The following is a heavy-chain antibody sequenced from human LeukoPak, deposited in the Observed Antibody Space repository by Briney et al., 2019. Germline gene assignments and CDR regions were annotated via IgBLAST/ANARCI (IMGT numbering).Heavy chain of an antibody. Sequence: PLETLSLTCTVSGGSVSHGGYYWSWIRQHPGKGLEWIGYSGSTYYNPSLKSRVTISVDTSKNQFSLTLSSVTAADTAVYYCARDAGYGMDVWGQGTTVTVSS. V-gene: IGHV4-31*03. J-gene: IGHJ6*02. CDR3: ARDAGYGMDV. CDR2: SGST. D-gene: IGHD6-13*01. CDR1: GGSVSHGGYY.